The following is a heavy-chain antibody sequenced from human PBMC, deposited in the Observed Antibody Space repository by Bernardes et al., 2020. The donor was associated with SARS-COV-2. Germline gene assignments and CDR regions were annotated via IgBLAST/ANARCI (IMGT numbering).Heavy chain of an antibody. J-gene: IGHJ4*02. Sequence: SETLSLTCTVSGGSISSSSYYWGWIRQPPGKGLEWIGSIYYSGSTYYNPSLKSRVTISVDTSKNQFSLKLSSVTAADTAVYYCARQVEDIVVVPAGIDYWGQGTLVTVSS. CDR3: ARQVEDIVVVPAGIDY. CDR2: IYYSGST. V-gene: IGHV4-39*07. CDR1: GGSISSSSYY. D-gene: IGHD2-2*01.